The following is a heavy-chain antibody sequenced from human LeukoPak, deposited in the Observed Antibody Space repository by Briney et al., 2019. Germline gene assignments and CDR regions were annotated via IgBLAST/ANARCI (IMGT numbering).Heavy chain of an antibody. Sequence: PSETLSLTCAVYGGSFSGYYWSRIRQPPGKGLEWIGEINHSGSTNYNPSLKSRVTISVDTSKNQFSLKLSSVTAADTAVYYCARGRITMVRGVIIKTGNYYYMDVWGKGTTVTVSS. CDR2: INHSGST. J-gene: IGHJ6*03. CDR3: ARGRITMVRGVIIKTGNYYYMDV. D-gene: IGHD3-10*01. V-gene: IGHV4-34*01. CDR1: GGSFSGYY.